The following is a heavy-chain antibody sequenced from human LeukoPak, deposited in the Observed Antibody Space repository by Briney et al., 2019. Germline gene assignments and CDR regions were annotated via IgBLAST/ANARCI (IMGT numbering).Heavy chain of an antibody. V-gene: IGHV3-48*03. J-gene: IGHJ4*02. CDR2: ISSSGSTI. Sequence: PGGSLRLSCAASGFTFSSYEMNWVRQAPGKGREGVSYISSSGSTIYYADSVKGRFTISRDNAKNSLYLQMNSLRAEDTAVSYCARCRVTHSSSSELDYWGQGTLVTVSS. D-gene: IGHD6-6*01. CDR3: ARCRVTHSSSSELDY. CDR1: GFTFSSYE.